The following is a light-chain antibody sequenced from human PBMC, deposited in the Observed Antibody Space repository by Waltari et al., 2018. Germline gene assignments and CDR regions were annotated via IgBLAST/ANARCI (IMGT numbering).Light chain of an antibody. CDR2: EVS. V-gene: IGKV2D-29*01. J-gene: IGKJ4*01. CDR3: LQTMELPLT. CDR1: QTLLDSDGKTY. Sequence: DIVMTQTPLSLSVTPGQPASISCKSRQTLLDSDGKTYLSWYLQRPGQPPQPLIYEVSNRFSGVPDRFRGSGSGTDFTLKISRVEADDVGVYYCLQTMELPLTFGGGTRVDIK.